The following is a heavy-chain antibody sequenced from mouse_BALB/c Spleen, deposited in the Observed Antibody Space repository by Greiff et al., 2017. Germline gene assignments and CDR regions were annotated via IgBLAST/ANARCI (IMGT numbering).Heavy chain of an antibody. J-gene: IGHJ3*01. CDR2: INPYNDGT. V-gene: IGHV1-14*01. D-gene: IGHD1-2*01. CDR3: ARGPITTAPWFAY. Sequence: VQLQQSGPELVKPGASVKMSCKASGYTFTSYVMHWVKQKPGQGLEWIGYINPYNDGTKYNEKFKGKATLTSDESSSTAYMELSSLTSEDSAVYYCARGPITTAPWFAYWGQGTLVTVSA. CDR1: GYTFTSYV.